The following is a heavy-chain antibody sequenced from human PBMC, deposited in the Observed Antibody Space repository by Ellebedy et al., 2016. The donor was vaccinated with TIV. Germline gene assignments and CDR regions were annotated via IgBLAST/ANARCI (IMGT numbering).Heavy chain of an antibody. D-gene: IGHD5-12*01. J-gene: IGHJ6*02. CDR1: GYTFTSYG. V-gene: IGHV1-18*01. Sequence: AASVKVSCKASGYTFTSYGISWVRQAPGQGLEWMGWISAYNGNTNYTQKLQGKVTMTTDTSPSTAYMELRSLRSDDTAVYYCARTRGYSGYDSYGMDVWGQGTTVTVSS. CDR2: ISAYNGNT. CDR3: ARTRGYSGYDSYGMDV.